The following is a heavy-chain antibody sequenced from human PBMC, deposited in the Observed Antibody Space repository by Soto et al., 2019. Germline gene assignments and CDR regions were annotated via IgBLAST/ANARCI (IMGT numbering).Heavy chain of an antibody. J-gene: IGHJ4*02. V-gene: IGHV3-30-3*01. CDR1: GFTFSSYA. CDR3: ARDREVVVVAAFDY. Sequence: ESGGGVVQPGRSLRLSCAASGFTFSSYAMHWVRQAPGKGLEWVAVISYDGSNKYYADSVKGRFTISRDNSKNTLYLQMNSLRAEDTAVYYCARDREVVVVAAFDYWGQGTLVTVSS. D-gene: IGHD2-15*01. CDR2: ISYDGSNK.